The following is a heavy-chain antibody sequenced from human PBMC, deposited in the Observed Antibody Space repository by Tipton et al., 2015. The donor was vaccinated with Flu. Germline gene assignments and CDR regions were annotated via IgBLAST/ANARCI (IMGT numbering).Heavy chain of an antibody. CDR1: GGSLSNYY. J-gene: IGHJ5*02. Sequence: LRLSCGVSGGSLSNYYWTWIRQPPGKGLEWIGEINHRGGTNYNPSLKSRVTISVDTSKNQFSLRLYSVTAADTAVYYCARRDYSNYVSEPKNWFDPWGQGTLVTVSS. CDR2: INHRGGT. D-gene: IGHD4-11*01. V-gene: IGHV4-34*01. CDR3: ARRDYSNYVSEPKNWFDP.